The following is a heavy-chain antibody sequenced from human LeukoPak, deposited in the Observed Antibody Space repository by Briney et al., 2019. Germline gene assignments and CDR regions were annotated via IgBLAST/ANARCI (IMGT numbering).Heavy chain of an antibody. J-gene: IGHJ2*01. Sequence: PSETLSLTCAVSGYSISSSYYWGWIRQPPGKGLEWIGSIYHSGSTYYNPSLKSRVTILVDTSKNQFSLKLSSVTAADTAVYYCARIYLGRWYFDFWGRGTLVTVSS. CDR2: IYHSGST. D-gene: IGHD3-16*01. CDR1: GYSISSSYY. CDR3: ARIYLGRWYFDF. V-gene: IGHV4-38-2*01.